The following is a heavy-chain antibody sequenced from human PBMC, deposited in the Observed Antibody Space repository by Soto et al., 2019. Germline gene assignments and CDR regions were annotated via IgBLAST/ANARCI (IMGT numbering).Heavy chain of an antibody. D-gene: IGHD6-13*01. Sequence: QVQLQESGPGLVKPSQTLSLTCTVSGGSISSGGYYWSWIRQHPGKGLEWIGYIYYSGRTYYNPSLKSRITLSVDTSKTQFSLKLSSVTAADTAVYYCARVFSDSSSFFDPWGQGTLVTVSS. CDR3: ARVFSDSSSFFDP. J-gene: IGHJ5*02. CDR1: GGSISSGGYY. V-gene: IGHV4-31*03. CDR2: IYYSGRT.